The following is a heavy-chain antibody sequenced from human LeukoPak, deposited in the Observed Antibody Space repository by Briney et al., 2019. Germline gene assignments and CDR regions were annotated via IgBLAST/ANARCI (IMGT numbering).Heavy chain of an antibody. CDR3: ARRPSPPDAFDI. CDR1: GGSISSSNW. J-gene: IGHJ3*02. V-gene: IGHV4-39*01. CDR2: LYYTGST. Sequence: SETLSLTCAVSGGSISSSNWWSWVRQPPGKGLEWIGSLYYTGSTYYNPSLKSRFTIPVDMSKNQFSLRLTSVTAADTAVYYCARRPSPPDAFDIWGQGTKVTVSS.